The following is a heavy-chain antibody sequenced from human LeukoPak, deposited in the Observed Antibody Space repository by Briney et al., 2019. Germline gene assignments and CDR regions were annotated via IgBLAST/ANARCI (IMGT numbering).Heavy chain of an antibody. CDR2: ISWNGGST. V-gene: IGHV3-9*01. J-gene: IGHJ4*02. D-gene: IGHD5-12*01. CDR1: GFSFDDYA. Sequence: QAGRSLRLSCAASGFSFDDYAMHWVRQAPGKGLEWVSGISWNGGSTAYADTVRGRFIISRDNAKNSLYLQMNSLGLEDTALYYCAINGGGDSGYGNFDYWGQGTLVTVSS. CDR3: AINGGGDSGYGNFDY.